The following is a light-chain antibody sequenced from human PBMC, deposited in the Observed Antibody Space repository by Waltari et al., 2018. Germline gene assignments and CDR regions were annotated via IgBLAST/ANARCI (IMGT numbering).Light chain of an antibody. Sequence: SSELTQDPAVSVALGHTVRITCQGDSLRTYYASWYQQRPGKAPVLGIYGKNNRPSGSPDRCSGCSVGNPAFLTISGAQAEDEADYYCNSWDSSGKHVLFGGGTKLTVL. CDR3: NSWDSSGKHVL. CDR1: SLRTYY. J-gene: IGLJ2*01. CDR2: GKN. V-gene: IGLV3-19*01.